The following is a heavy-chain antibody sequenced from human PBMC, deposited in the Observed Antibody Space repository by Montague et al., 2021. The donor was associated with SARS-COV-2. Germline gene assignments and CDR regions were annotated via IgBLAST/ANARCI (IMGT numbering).Heavy chain of an antibody. V-gene: IGHV4-38-2*02. CDR2: IYHSGST. CDR1: GYSISSGYY. D-gene: IGHD2-2*01. J-gene: IGHJ4*02. CDR3: ARSQDCSTTSCHFDY. Sequence: SETLSLTGTVSGYSISSGYYWGWIRQPPGKGLEWIGSIYHSGSTYYNPPLKSRVTISVDTSKNQFSLKLSSVTAADTAVYYCARSQDCSTTSCHFDYWGQGTLVTVSS.